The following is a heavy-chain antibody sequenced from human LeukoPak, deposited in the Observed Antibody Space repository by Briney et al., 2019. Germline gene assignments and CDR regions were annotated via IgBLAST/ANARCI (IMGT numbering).Heavy chain of an antibody. CDR3: ARDVYSYGQFDY. D-gene: IGHD5-18*01. Sequence: GGSLKLSCAASGFTFSSYAMSWVRQAPGKGLEWVAVIWYDGSNKYYADSVKGRFTISRDNSKNTLYLQMNSLRAEDTAVYYCARDVYSYGQFDYWGREPWSPSPQ. CDR2: IWYDGSNK. J-gene: IGHJ4*02. CDR1: GFTFSSYA. V-gene: IGHV3-33*08.